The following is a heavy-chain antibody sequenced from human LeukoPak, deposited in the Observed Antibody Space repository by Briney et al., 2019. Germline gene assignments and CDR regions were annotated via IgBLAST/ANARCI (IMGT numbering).Heavy chain of an antibody. D-gene: IGHD2-15*01. CDR1: GGSFSGYY. J-gene: IGHJ3*02. CDR2: INHSGST. Sequence: SETLSLTCAVYGGSFSGYYWSWIRQPPGKGLEWIGEINHSGSTNYNPSLKSRVTISVDTSKNQFSLKLSSVTAADTAVYYCARGRGGRSGAFDIWGQGTMVTVSS. CDR3: ARGRGGRSGAFDI. V-gene: IGHV4-34*01.